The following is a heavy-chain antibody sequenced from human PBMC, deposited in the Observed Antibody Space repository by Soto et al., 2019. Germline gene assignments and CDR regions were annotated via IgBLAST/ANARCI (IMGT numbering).Heavy chain of an antibody. CDR1: GYTFTSYD. V-gene: IGHV1-8*01. D-gene: IGHD2-21*02. Sequence: ASVKVSCKASGYTFTSYDINWVRQATGQGLEWMGWMNPNSDNTGYAQKVQGRVTMTRNTSISTAYMELSSLRSEDTAVYYCARGWVTDYYYYYYGMDVWGQGTTVTVSS. CDR2: MNPNSDNT. CDR3: ARGWVTDYYYYYYGMDV. J-gene: IGHJ6*02.